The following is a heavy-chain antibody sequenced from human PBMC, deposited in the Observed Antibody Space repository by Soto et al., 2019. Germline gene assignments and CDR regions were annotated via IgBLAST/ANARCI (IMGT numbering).Heavy chain of an antibody. CDR2: IWYDGSNK. CDR3: ARDPSHGSGSYLDY. D-gene: IGHD3-10*01. V-gene: IGHV3-33*01. Sequence: GGSLRLSCAASGFTFSNYGMHWVRQAPGKGLEWVAVIWYDGSNKYYADSVKGRFTISRDNSKNTLYVQMNSLRAEDTAVYFCARDPSHGSGSYLDYWGQGTLVTVSS. CDR1: GFTFSNYG. J-gene: IGHJ4*02.